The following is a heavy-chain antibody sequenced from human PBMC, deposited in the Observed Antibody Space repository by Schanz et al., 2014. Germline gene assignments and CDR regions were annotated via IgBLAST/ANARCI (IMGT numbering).Heavy chain of an antibody. CDR2: IIPVLNIA. CDR3: AMGLGCYDY. Sequence: QLQLVQSGAEVKKPGSSVKVSCKLSGGTFSSYTISWMRQAPGQGLEWMGKIIPVLNIATYAQRFQGRVSITADTSTITAYMELSSLTSEYTAVRYCAMGLGCYDYWGQGTLVTVSS. CDR1: GGTFSSYT. D-gene: IGHD2-21*01. J-gene: IGHJ4*02. V-gene: IGHV1-69*02.